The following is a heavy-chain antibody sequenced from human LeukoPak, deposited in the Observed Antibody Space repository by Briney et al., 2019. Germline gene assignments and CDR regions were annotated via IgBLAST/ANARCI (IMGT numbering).Heavy chain of an antibody. V-gene: IGHV1-2*02. CDR2: INPNSGGT. CDR1: GYTFIGYY. J-gene: IGHJ4*02. D-gene: IGHD2-2*02. Sequence: GASVKVSCKASGYTFIGYYMHWVRQAPGQGLEWMGWINPNSGGTNYAQKFQGRVTMTRDTSISTACMELSRLRSDDTAVYYCARDSTTKYCSSTSCYMESFDYWGQGTLVTVSS. CDR3: ARDSTTKYCSSTSCYMESFDY.